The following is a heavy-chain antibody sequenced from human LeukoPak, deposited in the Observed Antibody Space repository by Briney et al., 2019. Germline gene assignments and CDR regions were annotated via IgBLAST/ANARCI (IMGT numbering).Heavy chain of an antibody. CDR3: AKDPGYYYDSSGYFDY. V-gene: IGHV3-23*01. CDR1: GFTFSSYA. J-gene: IGHJ4*02. CDR2: ISGSGGSI. Sequence: GASLRLSCAASGFTFSSYAMSWVRQAPGKGLEWVSAISGSGGSIYYADSVKGRFTISRDNSKNTLYLQMNSLRAEDTAVYYCAKDPGYYYDSSGYFDYWGQGTLVTVSS. D-gene: IGHD3-22*01.